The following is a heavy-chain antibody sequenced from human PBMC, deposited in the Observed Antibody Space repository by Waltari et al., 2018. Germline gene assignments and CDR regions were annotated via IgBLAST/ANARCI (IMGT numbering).Heavy chain of an antibody. Sequence: QLQLQESGPGLVRPSGTLSLICAVSGDSMGSTDCRSWVRQPPEKGLELIGQVRGAGRTNSNPSFASRVIISLDTSTHHFALEMTSATAADTALYYCARDRGRGLYLDTWGQGILVTVAP. V-gene: IGHV4-4*02. CDR2: VRGAGRT. CDR3: ARDRGRGLYLDT. D-gene: IGHD2-15*01. CDR1: GDSMGSTDC. J-gene: IGHJ4*02.